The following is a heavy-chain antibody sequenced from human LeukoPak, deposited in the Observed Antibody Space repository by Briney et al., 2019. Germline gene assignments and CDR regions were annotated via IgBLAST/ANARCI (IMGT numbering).Heavy chain of an antibody. D-gene: IGHD6-13*01. V-gene: IGHV4-4*07. J-gene: IGHJ4*02. CDR1: GDSMSNYY. CDR3: ARDNYSSSWYDFDY. CDR2: VYTNGNT. Sequence: SETLSLTCTVSGDSMSNYYWNWIRQPAGKGLEWIGRVYTNGNTKYNPSLKSRVTMSVDTSKNQFSLRLNSVTAADTAVYYCARDNYSSSWYDFDYWGQGTLVTVSS.